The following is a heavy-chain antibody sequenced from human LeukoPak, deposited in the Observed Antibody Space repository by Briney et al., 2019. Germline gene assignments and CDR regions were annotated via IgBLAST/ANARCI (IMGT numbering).Heavy chain of an antibody. CDR2: IYYSGST. J-gene: IGHJ4*02. CDR1: GGSVSSGSYY. V-gene: IGHV4-61*01. Sequence: PSETLSLTCTVSGGSVSSGSYYWSWIRQPPGKGLEWIGYIYYSGSTNYNPSLKSRVTISVDTSKNQFSLKLTSVTDADTALYYCAKNTGSSYYWGQGILVTVSS. D-gene: IGHD2/OR15-2a*01. CDR3: AKNTGSSYY.